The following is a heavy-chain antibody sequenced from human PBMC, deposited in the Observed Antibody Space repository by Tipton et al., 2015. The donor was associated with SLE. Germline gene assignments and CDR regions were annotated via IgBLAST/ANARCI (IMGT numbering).Heavy chain of an antibody. CDR3: ARGGASVLIRNCYFDY. J-gene: IGHJ4*01. V-gene: IGHV4-59*01. CDR2: IYSRGST. D-gene: IGHD2-8*01. CDR1: GGSINSYY. Sequence: TLSLTCTVSGGSINSYYWNWIRQPPGRGLEWIGHIYSRGSTNYNPSLRSRVSMSLDTSQSQFSLRVTSVTATDTAVYYCARGGASVLIRNCYFDYWGQGSLVTVSS.